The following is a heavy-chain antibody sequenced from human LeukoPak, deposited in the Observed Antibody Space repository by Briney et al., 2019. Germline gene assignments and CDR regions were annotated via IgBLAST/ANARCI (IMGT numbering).Heavy chain of an antibody. CDR3: AKVPITMVRGVITLEYFQH. CDR2: ISGSGGST. D-gene: IGHD3-10*01. Sequence: GGSLRLSCAASGFIFSGYAMSWVRQAPGKGLEWVSAISGSGGSTYYADSVKGRFTISRDNSKNTLYLQMNSLRAEDTAVYYCAKVPITMVRGVITLEYFQHWGQGTPVTVSS. CDR1: GFIFSGYA. J-gene: IGHJ1*01. V-gene: IGHV3-23*01.